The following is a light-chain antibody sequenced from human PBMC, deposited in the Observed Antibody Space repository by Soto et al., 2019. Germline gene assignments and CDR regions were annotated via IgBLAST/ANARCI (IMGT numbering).Light chain of an antibody. Sequence: EIVLTQSPGTLSLSPGEGATLSCRASQSVSTNFFAWYQQKPGQAPRLLIYGASTRATGIPDRFSGSGSGTDFTLTISRLEPEDFAVYYCQQYGRSPLTFGQGTKVEIK. CDR1: QSVSTNF. CDR3: QQYGRSPLT. V-gene: IGKV3-20*01. CDR2: GAS. J-gene: IGKJ1*01.